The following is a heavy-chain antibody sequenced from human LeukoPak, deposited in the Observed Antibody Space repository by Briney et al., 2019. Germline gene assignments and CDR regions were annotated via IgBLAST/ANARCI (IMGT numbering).Heavy chain of an antibody. CDR3: AKASSSPYAFDI. D-gene: IGHD6-13*01. Sequence: GGSLRLSCAASGFTFSSYAMHWVRQAPGKGLEWVAVISYDGSNKYYADSVKGRFTISRDNSKNTLYLQMNSLRAEDTAVYYCAKASSSPYAFDIWGQGTMVTVSS. J-gene: IGHJ3*02. V-gene: IGHV3-30-3*01. CDR1: GFTFSSYA. CDR2: ISYDGSNK.